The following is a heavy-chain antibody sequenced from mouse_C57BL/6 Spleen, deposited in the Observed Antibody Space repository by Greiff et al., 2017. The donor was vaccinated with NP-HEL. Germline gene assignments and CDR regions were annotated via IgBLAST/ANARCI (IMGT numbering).Heavy chain of an antibody. CDR1: GYTFTSYW. Sequence: EVQLQQSGTVLARPGASVKMSCKTSGYTFTSYWMHWVKQRPGQGLEWIGAIYPGNSDTSYNQKFKGKAKLTAVTSASTAYMELSSLTNEDSAVYYCTREGGLRRRGFAYWGQGTLVTVSA. J-gene: IGHJ3*01. CDR2: IYPGNSDT. V-gene: IGHV1-5*01. CDR3: TREGGLRRRGFAY. D-gene: IGHD2-4*01.